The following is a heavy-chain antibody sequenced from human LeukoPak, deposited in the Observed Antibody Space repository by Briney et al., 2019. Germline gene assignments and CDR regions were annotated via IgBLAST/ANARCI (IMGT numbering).Heavy chain of an antibody. CDR3: ARDGSIAAAGDEGGY. D-gene: IGHD6-13*01. J-gene: IGHJ4*02. V-gene: IGHV1-46*01. CDR2: INPSGGST. Sequence: ASVTVPFMSSVYTFTSYYMHWVRQAPGQGLEWMGIINPSGGSTSYAQKFQGRVTMTRDTSTSTVYMELSSLRSEDTAVYYCARDGSIAAAGDEGGYWGQGTLVTVSS. CDR1: VYTFTSYY.